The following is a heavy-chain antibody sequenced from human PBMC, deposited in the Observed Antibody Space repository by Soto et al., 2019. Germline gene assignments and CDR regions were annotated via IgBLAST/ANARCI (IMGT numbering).Heavy chain of an antibody. Sequence: PSETLSLTCTVSGGSISSYYWSWIRQPPGKGLGWIGYIYYSGSTNYNPSLKSRVTISVDTSKNQFSLKLSSVTAADTAVYYCARHVAVAGLDAFDIWGQGTMVTVSS. CDR3: ARHVAVAGLDAFDI. V-gene: IGHV4-59*08. CDR2: IYYSGST. J-gene: IGHJ3*02. CDR1: GGSISSYY. D-gene: IGHD6-19*01.